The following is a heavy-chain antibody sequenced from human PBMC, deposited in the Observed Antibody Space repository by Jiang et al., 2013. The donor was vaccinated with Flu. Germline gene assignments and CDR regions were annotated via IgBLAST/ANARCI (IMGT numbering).Heavy chain of an antibody. D-gene: IGHD2-15*01. J-gene: IGHJ4*02. CDR2: IYISEST. CDR1: GGSISSYY. Sequence: LSLTCTVSGGSISSYYWSWIRQPAGKGLEWIGRIYISESTNYNPSLKSRVTMSVDTSKNQVSLKLSSVTAADTAVYYCAREIGYCSGGSCPHLDYWGQGTLVTVSS. CDR3: AREIGYCSGGSCPHLDY. V-gene: IGHV4-4*07.